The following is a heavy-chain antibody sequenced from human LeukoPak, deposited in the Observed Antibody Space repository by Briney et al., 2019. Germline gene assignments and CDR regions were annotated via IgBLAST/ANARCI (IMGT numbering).Heavy chain of an antibody. V-gene: IGHV1-18*01. D-gene: IGHD6-19*01. CDR2: ISAYNGNT. J-gene: IGHJ4*02. Sequence: ASVKVSCKASGYTFTSYGISWVRQAPGQGLEWMGWISAYNGNTNYAQKLQGRVTMTTDTSTSTAYMELRSLRSDDTAVYYCAREDSSGGSVYFDYGAQGPLVPVSS. CDR3: AREDSSGGSVYFDY. CDR1: GYTFTSYG.